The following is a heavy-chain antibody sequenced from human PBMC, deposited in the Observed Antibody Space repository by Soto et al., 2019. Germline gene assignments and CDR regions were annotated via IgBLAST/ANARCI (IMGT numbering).Heavy chain of an antibody. CDR1: GGTFSSYA. CDR3: AREVVVAATGWFDP. Sequence: QVQLVQSGAEVKKPGSSVKVSCKASGGTFSSYAISWVRQAPGQGLEWMGGIIPIFGTAHYAQKFQGRVTIPADESTCTAYMELSSMRSEDTAVYYCAREVVVAATGWFDPWGQGTLVTVYS. J-gene: IGHJ5*02. CDR2: IIPIFGTA. V-gene: IGHV1-69*12. D-gene: IGHD2-15*01.